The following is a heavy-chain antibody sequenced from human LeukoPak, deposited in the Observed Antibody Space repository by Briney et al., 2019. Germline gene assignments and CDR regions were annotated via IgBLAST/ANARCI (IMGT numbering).Heavy chain of an antibody. D-gene: IGHD3-10*01. Sequence: PSETLSLTCTVSGGSISSYYWSWIRQPPGKGLEWIGYIYYSGSTNYNPSLKSRVTISVDTSKNQFSLKLSSVTAADTAVYYCARMGRYGSGSYYFDNWGQGTLVTVSS. V-gene: IGHV4-59*01. J-gene: IGHJ4*02. CDR2: IYYSGST. CDR3: ARMGRYGSGSYYFDN. CDR1: GGSISSYY.